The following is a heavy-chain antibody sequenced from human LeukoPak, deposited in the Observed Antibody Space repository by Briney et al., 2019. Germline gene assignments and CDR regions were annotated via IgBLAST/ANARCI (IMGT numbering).Heavy chain of an antibody. Sequence: ASVKVSCKASGGTFSSYAISWVRQAPGQGLEWMGWINPNSGGTNYAQKFQGRVTMTRDTSISTAYMELSRLRSDDTAVYYCARAIAAADLDYWGQGTLVTVSS. CDR3: ARAIAAADLDY. CDR1: GGTFSSYA. CDR2: INPNSGGT. D-gene: IGHD6-13*01. V-gene: IGHV1-2*02. J-gene: IGHJ4*02.